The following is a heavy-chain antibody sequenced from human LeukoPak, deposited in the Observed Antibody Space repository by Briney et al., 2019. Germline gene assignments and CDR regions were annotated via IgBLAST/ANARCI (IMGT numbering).Heavy chain of an antibody. J-gene: IGHJ6*02. CDR1: GSIFTSYW. V-gene: IGHV5-51*01. CDR2: IYPGDSDT. D-gene: IGHD6-13*01. CDR3: AMSRASSSWYSDYYYYGMDV. Sequence: GASLQISCKGSGSIFTSYWIGWVRQLPGKGLEWMGIIYPGDSDTRYSPSFQGQVTISADKSISTAYLQWSSLKASDTAMYYCAMSRASSSWYSDYYYYGMDVWGQGTTVTVSS.